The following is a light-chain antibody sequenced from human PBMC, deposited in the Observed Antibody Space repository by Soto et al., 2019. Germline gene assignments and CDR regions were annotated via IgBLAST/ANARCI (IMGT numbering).Light chain of an antibody. J-gene: IGKJ1*01. V-gene: IGKV3-11*01. CDR1: QSVSSY. CDR2: DAS. Sequence: EIVLTQSPGTLSLSPGERATLSCRASQSVSSYLAWYQQKPGQAPRLLIFDASNRATGTTARFSGSGSGTDFTLTISSLEPEDFAVYYCQQRSNWPWTFGQGTKVDIK. CDR3: QQRSNWPWT.